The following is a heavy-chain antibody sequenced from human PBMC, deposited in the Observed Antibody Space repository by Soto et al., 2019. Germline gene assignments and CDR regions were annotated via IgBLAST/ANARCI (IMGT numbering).Heavy chain of an antibody. CDR3: ARLWFGDSDYYYGMDV. CDR2: IIPIFGTA. CDR1: GGTFSSYA. J-gene: IGHJ6*02. V-gene: IGHV1-69*13. D-gene: IGHD3-10*01. Sequence: ASVKVSRKASGGTFSSYAISWVRQAPGQGLEWMGGIIPIFGTANYAQKFQGRVTITADESTSTAYMELSSLRSEDTAVYYCARLWFGDSDYYYGMDVWGQGTTVTVSS.